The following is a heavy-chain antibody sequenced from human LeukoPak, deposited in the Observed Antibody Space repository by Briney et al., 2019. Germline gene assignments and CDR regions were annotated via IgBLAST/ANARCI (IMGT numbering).Heavy chain of an antibody. J-gene: IGHJ4*02. CDR3: AREHPYNYDYVWGSYRYYFDY. D-gene: IGHD3-16*02. CDR2: IKQDGSEK. V-gene: IGHV3-7*01. Sequence: GGSLRLSCAASGFTFSSYWMSWVRQAPGKGLEWVANIKQDGSEKYYVDSVKGRFTISRDNAKNSLYLQMNSLRAEDTAVYYCAREHPYNYDYVWGSYRYYFDYWGQGTLATVSS. CDR1: GFTFSSYW.